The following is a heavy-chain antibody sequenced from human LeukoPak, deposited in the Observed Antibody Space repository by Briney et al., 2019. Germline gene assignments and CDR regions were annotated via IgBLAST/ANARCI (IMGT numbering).Heavy chain of an antibody. CDR1: GFTFSNYA. CDR3: ARSGLATCHY. Sequence: GGSLRLSCQASGFTFSNYAMSWVRQAPGKGLEWVSSVNNGAGETFFADSVKGRFTISRDDSRSMVHLQMNSLSAEDTAVYYCARSGLATCHYWGQGTLVTVSS. D-gene: IGHD3-10*01. V-gene: IGHV3-23*01. CDR2: VNNGAGET. J-gene: IGHJ4*02.